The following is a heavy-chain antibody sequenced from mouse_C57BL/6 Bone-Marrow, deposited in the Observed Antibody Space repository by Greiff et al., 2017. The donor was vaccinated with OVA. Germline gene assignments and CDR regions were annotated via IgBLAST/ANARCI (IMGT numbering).Heavy chain of an antibody. CDR1: GYTFTSYW. CDR3: AREITTVVATKYFDV. J-gene: IGHJ1*03. V-gene: IGHV1-72*01. CDR2: IDPNSGGT. D-gene: IGHD1-1*01. Sequence: QVQLQQPGAELVKPGASVKLSCKASGYTFTSYWMHWVKQRPGRGLEWIGRIDPNSGGTKYNEKFTSKATLTVDKPSSTAYMQLSSLTSEDSAVYYCAREITTVVATKYFDVWGTGTTVTVSS.